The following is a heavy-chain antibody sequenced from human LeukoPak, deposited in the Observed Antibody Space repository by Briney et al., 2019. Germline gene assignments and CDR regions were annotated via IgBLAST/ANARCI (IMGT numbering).Heavy chain of an antibody. CDR3: ARARELGYCSGGSCYSRYYFDY. Sequence: SVKVSCKASGGTFISYAISWVRQAPGQGREWMGGIIPIFGTANYAQKFQGRVTITADESTSTAYMELSSLRSEDTAVYYCARARELGYCSGGSCYSRYYFDYWGQGTLVTVSS. CDR2: IIPIFGTA. J-gene: IGHJ4*02. V-gene: IGHV1-69*01. D-gene: IGHD2-15*01. CDR1: GGTFISYA.